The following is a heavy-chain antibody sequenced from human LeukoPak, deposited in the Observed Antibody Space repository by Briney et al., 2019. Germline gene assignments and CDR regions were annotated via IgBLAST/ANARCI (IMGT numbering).Heavy chain of an antibody. V-gene: IGHV1-69*05. CDR3: ARYGVVPAAHDAFDI. D-gene: IGHD2-2*01. Sequence: SVKVSCKASGGTFSSYAISWVRQAPGQGLEWMGRIIPIFGTANYAQKFQGRVTITTDESTSTAYMELSSLRSEDTAVYYCARYGVVPAAHDAFDIWGQGTMVTVSS. J-gene: IGHJ3*02. CDR2: IIPIFGTA. CDR1: GGTFSSYA.